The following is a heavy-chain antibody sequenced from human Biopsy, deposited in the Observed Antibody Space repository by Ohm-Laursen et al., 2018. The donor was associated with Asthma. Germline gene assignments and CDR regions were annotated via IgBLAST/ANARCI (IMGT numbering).Heavy chain of an antibody. V-gene: IGHV3-30*18. CDR2: ISYDGSNK. CDR3: AKWDTYYDFWSGYYARYNYYYYGMDV. J-gene: IGHJ6*02. D-gene: IGHD3-3*01. Sequence: SLRLSCAASGFTGSRDHMFWVRQAPGKGLEWVAVISYDGSNKYYADSVKGRFTISRDNSKNTLYLQMNSLRAEDTAVYYCAKWDTYYDFWSGYYARYNYYYYGMDVWGQGTTVTVSS. CDR1: GFTGSRDH.